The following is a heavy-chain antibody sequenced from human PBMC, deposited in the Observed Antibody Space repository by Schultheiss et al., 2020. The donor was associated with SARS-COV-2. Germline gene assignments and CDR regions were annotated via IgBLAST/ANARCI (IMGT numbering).Heavy chain of an antibody. CDR3: AKVILPRDYYYYGMDV. D-gene: IGHD3-3*01. CDR1: GFTFSSYE. Sequence: GGSLRLSCAASGFTFSSYEMNWVRQAPGKGLEWVSYISSSGSTIYYADSVKGRFTISRDNAKNSLYLQMNSLRAEDTAVYYCAKVILPRDYYYYGMDVWGQGTTVTVSS. V-gene: IGHV3-48*03. CDR2: ISSSGSTI. J-gene: IGHJ6*02.